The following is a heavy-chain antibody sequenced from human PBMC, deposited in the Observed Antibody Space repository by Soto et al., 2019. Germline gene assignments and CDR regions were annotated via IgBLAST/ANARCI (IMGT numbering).Heavy chain of an antibody. CDR3: ARLYSSSWYREYFQH. CDR1: GGSFSGYY. V-gene: IGHV4-34*01. CDR2: INHSGST. Sequence: PSETLSLTCAVYGGSFSGYYWSWIRQPPGKGLEWIGEINHSGSTNYNPSLKSRVTISVDTSKNQFSLKLSSVTAADTAVYYCARLYSSSWYREYFQHWGQGTLVTVSS. D-gene: IGHD6-13*01. J-gene: IGHJ1*01.